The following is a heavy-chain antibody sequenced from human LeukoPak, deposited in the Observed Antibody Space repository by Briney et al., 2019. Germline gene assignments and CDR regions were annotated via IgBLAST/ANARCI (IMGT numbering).Heavy chain of an antibody. CDR1: GGTFSSYA. Sequence: SVKVSCKASGGTFSSYAIGWVRQAPGQGLEWMGGIIPIFGTANYAQKFQGRVTITADESTSTAYMELSSLRSEDTAVYYCARDRVGATAGFDYWGQGTLVTVSS. CDR2: IIPIFGTA. D-gene: IGHD1-26*01. J-gene: IGHJ4*02. CDR3: ARDRVGATAGFDY. V-gene: IGHV1-69*13.